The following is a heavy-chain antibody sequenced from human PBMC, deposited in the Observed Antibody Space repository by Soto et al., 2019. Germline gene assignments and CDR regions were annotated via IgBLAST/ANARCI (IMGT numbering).Heavy chain of an antibody. Sequence: GASVKVSCKASGYTFTSYDINWVRQATGQGLEWMGWMNPNSGNTGYAQKFQGRVTMTRNTSISTAYMELSSLRSEDTAVYYCASGLGPIGSSSWYWFDPWGQGTLVTVSS. V-gene: IGHV1-8*01. D-gene: IGHD6-13*01. CDR1: GYTFTSYD. J-gene: IGHJ5*02. CDR2: MNPNSGNT. CDR3: ASGLGPIGSSSWYWFDP.